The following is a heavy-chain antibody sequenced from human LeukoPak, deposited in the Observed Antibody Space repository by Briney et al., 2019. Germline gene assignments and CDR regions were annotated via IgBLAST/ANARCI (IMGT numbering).Heavy chain of an antibody. CDR3: AATPTGPGIFFDY. D-gene: IGHD4-17*01. J-gene: IGHJ4*02. CDR1: GGSISSYY. V-gene: IGHV4-59*01. Sequence: SSETLSLTCTVSGGSISSYYWSWIRQPPGMGLDWIGYIYYSGSTNYNPSLKSRVTISVDTSKNQFSLKLSSVTAADTAVYYCAATPTGPGIFFDYWGQGTLVTVSS. CDR2: IYYSGST.